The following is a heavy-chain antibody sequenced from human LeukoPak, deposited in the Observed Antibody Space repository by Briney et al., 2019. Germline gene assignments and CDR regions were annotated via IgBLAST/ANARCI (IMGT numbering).Heavy chain of an antibody. D-gene: IGHD6-6*01. J-gene: IGHJ4*02. CDR3: ARWRIAALAFDY. Sequence: PSETLSLTCAVYGGSLSAYYWTCIRQPPGKGLVWFGEINHGGSTNYNPSLKSRVPLSIDTSKKQFSLKVRSVTAADTAFYYCARWRIAALAFDYWGQGTLVTVSS. CDR2: INHGGST. V-gene: IGHV4-34*01. CDR1: GGSLSAYY.